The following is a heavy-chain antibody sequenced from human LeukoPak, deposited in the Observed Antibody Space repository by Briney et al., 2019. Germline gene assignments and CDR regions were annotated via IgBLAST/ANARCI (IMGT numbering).Heavy chain of an antibody. CDR3: ARGGWYYGSGGYDY. CDR2: INHSGST. V-gene: IGHV4-34*01. CDR1: GGSFSGYY. J-gene: IGHJ4*02. D-gene: IGHD3-10*01. Sequence: SETLSLTCAVYGGSFSGYYWSWIRQPPGKGLEWIGEINHSGSTNYNPSLKSRVTISVDTSKNQFSLKLSSVTAADTAVYYCARGGWYYGSGGYDYWGQGTLVTVSS.